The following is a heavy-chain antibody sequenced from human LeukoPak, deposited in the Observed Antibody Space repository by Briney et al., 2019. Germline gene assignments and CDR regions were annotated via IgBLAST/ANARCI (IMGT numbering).Heavy chain of an antibody. CDR2: ISAYNGNT. CDR1: GYTFTGYY. Sequence: ASVKVSCKASGYTFTGYYVHWVRQAPGQGLEWMGWISAYNGNTNYAQKLQGRVTMTTDTSTSTAYMELRSLRSDDTAVYYCASSLWLGGAFDIWGQGTMVTVSS. D-gene: IGHD3-10*01. CDR3: ASSLWLGGAFDI. J-gene: IGHJ3*02. V-gene: IGHV1-18*04.